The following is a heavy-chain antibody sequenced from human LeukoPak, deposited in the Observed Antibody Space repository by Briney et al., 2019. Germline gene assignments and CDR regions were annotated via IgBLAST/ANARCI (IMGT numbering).Heavy chain of an antibody. J-gene: IGHJ4*02. CDR3: ATAERWLQPYYFDY. V-gene: IGHV1-24*01. D-gene: IGHD5-24*01. CDR2: FDPEDGET. CDR1: GYTLTELS. Sequence: GASVKVSCKVSGYTLTELSMHWVRQAPGKGLEWMGGFDPEDGETIYAQKFQGRVTMTEDTSTDTAYMELSSLRSEDTAVYYCATAERWLQPYYFDYWGQGTLVIVSS.